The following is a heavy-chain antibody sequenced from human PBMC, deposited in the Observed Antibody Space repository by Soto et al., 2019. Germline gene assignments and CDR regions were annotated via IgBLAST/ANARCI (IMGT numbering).Heavy chain of an antibody. D-gene: IGHD2-2*01. CDR1: GFTFSSYA. CDR2: ISGSGGST. J-gene: IGHJ4*02. Sequence: VQLLESGGGLVQPGGSLRLSCAASGFTFSSYAMSWVRQAPGKGLEWVSAISGSGGSTYYADSVKGRFTISRDNSKNTLYLQMNSLRAEDTAVYYCARYGVVVVPAAMRRPPFDYWGQGTLVTVSS. V-gene: IGHV3-23*01. CDR3: ARYGVVVVPAAMRRPPFDY.